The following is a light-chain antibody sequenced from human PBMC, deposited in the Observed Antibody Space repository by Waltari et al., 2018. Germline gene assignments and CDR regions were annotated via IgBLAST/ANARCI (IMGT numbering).Light chain of an antibody. CDR2: GAS. Sequence: EIVLTQSPGTLSLSPGERATLSCRASQSLTKKYLAWYQQKPGQAPRLLIYGASSSAAGVPYWFSGSVSGTDFTLTIDRLDPEDFAVYYCQQYGSSVLYTFGQGTNLEI. J-gene: IGKJ2*01. V-gene: IGKV3-20*01. CDR3: QQYGSSVLYT. CDR1: QSLTKKY.